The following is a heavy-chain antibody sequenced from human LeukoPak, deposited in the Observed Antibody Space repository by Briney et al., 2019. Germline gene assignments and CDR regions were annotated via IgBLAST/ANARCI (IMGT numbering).Heavy chain of an antibody. Sequence: GASVKVSCKASGYTFTSYYMHWVRQAPGQGLEWMGWISDYHGNTKYAQKFQGRVTMTTDTSTSTAYMELRSLRSDDTAVYYCARDLPYSSSWESIDYWGQGTLVTVSS. D-gene: IGHD6-13*01. CDR1: GYTFTSYY. CDR2: ISDYHGNT. J-gene: IGHJ4*02. V-gene: IGHV1-18*04. CDR3: ARDLPYSSSWESIDY.